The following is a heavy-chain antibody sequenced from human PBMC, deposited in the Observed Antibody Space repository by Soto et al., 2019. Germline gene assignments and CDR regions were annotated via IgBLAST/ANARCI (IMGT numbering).Heavy chain of an antibody. D-gene: IGHD1-1*01. J-gene: IGHJ5*02. CDR1: GASLAGDY. CDR3: VRDGTNNLRDWFDH. Sequence: PSETLSLTFNVSGASLAGDYWSWIRQPPGEGLEWIVRIYATGSTDYNPSLQRRLTMSVDMSNKQFSLTLRSVTAADTATDYCVRDGTNNLRDWFDHWGQGILVTVSS. CDR2: IYATGST. V-gene: IGHV4-4*07.